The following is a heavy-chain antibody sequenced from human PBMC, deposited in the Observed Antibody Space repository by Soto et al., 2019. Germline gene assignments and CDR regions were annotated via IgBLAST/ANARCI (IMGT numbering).Heavy chain of an antibody. Sequence: SWVRQMPGKGLEWMGRIDPSDSYTNYSPSFQGHVTISADKSISTAYLQWSSLKASDTAMYYCARRHSSSSAFDPWGQGTLVTVSS. CDR3: ARRHSSSSAFDP. J-gene: IGHJ5*02. CDR2: IDPSDSYT. V-gene: IGHV5-10-1*01. D-gene: IGHD6-13*01.